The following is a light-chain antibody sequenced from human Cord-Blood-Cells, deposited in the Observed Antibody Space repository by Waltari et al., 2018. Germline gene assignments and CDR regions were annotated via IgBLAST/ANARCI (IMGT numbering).Light chain of an antibody. V-gene: IGLV2-14*01. CDR3: SSYTSSSTRVV. CDR1: SSDVGGYNY. CDR2: YVR. J-gene: IGLJ2*01. Sequence: QSALTPPASVSGSPGQSITISCTGTSSDVGGYNYVSWYQQHPGKAPKLMIYYVRNRPSVVSNRFSGSKSGNTASLTISGLQAEDEADYYCSSYTSSSTRVVFGGGTKLTVL.